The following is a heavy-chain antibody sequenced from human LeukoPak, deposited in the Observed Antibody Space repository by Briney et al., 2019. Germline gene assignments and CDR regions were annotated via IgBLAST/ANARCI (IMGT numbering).Heavy chain of an antibody. Sequence: GGSLRLSCAASGFTFSSYDMTWVRQAPGKGLEWVSVISGSGGSTYYADSVKGRFTISRDNSKNTLYLQMNSLRAEDTAVYYCAKDRLQILPHNWFDPWGQGTLVTVSS. CDR3: AKDRLQILPHNWFDP. CDR2: ISGSGGST. V-gene: IGHV3-23*01. J-gene: IGHJ5*02. CDR1: GFTFSSYD.